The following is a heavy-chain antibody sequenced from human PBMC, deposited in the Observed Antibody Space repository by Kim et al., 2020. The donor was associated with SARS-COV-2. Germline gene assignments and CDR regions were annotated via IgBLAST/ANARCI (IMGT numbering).Heavy chain of an antibody. D-gene: IGHD1-26*01. J-gene: IGHJ4*02. V-gene: IGHV4-59*13. Sequence: SETLSLTCTVSGGSISSYYWSWIRQPPGKGLEWIGYIYYSGSTNYNPSLKSRVTISVDTSKNQFSLKLSSVTAADTAVYYCARYSQGELTPLSFFDYWGQGTLVTVSS. CDR2: IYYSGST. CDR1: GGSISSYY. CDR3: ARYSQGELTPLSFFDY.